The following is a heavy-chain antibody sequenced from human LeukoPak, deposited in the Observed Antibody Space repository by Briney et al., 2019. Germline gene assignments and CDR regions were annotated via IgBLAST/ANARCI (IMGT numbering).Heavy chain of an antibody. Sequence: GALRLSCAASGFTFSKSGMYWVRQAPGKGLEWVAFIRYDGSNKYYADSVKGRFTISRDNSKNTLSLQMISLRAEDTAVYYCARDRIIMAVSLFDYWGQGTLVTVSS. CDR1: GFTFSKSG. CDR2: IRYDGSNK. CDR3: ARDRIIMAVSLFDY. V-gene: IGHV3-33*07. J-gene: IGHJ4*02. D-gene: IGHD3-10*01.